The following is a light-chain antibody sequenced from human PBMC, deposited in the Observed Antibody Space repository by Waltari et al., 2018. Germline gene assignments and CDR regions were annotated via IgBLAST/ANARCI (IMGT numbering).Light chain of an antibody. J-gene: IGLJ3*02. V-gene: IGLV10-54*04. CDR3: SAWDSGLTVWL. Sequence: QAGLTQPPSVSADLRQTATLTCTGNSNNVGNQGAAWLQQHQGRPPKLVSYRNNTRPSGISVGFSASRSGNTASLTISELQPEDETDYYCSAWDSGLTVWLFGGGTKLTVL. CDR2: RNN. CDR1: SNNVGNQG.